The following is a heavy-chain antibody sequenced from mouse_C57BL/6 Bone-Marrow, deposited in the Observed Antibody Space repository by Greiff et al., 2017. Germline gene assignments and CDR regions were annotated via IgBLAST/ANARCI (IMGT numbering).Heavy chain of an antibody. CDR3: ARNFLIWLAY. CDR2: IWSGGST. J-gene: IGHJ3*01. V-gene: IGHV2-2*01. CDR1: GFSLTSYG. Sequence: VQLQQSGPGLVQPSQSLSITCTVSGFSLTSYGVHWVRQSPGKGLEWLGVIWSGGSTDYNAAFISRLSISKDNSKSQVFFKMNSLQADDTAIYYCARNFLIWLAYWGQGTLVTVSA.